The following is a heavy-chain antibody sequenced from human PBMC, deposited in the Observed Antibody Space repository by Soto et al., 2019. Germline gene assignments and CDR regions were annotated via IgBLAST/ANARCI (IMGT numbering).Heavy chain of an antibody. J-gene: IGHJ4*02. V-gene: IGHV1-18*01. D-gene: IGHD1-26*01. CDR3: ARGFREWELLEVLGY. Sequence: ASVKVSCKASGYTFTSYGISWVRQAPGQGLEWMGLISANGGSTNYAQKLQGRVTMTRDTSTSTAYMELSSLRSEDTAVYYCARGFREWELLEVLGYWGQGTLVTVSS. CDR2: ISANGGST. CDR1: GYTFTSYG.